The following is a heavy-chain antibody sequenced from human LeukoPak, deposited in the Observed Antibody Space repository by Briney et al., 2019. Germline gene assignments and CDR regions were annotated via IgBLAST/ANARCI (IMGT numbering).Heavy chain of an antibody. D-gene: IGHD2-15*01. CDR3: ARSLTWYYFDY. J-gene: IGHJ4*02. V-gene: IGHV4-34*01. CDR1: GGSFSGYY. Sequence: SETLSLTCAVYGGSFSGYYWSWIRQPPGKGLEWIGEINHSGSTNYNPSLKSRVTISVDTSKNQFSLKLSSVTAADTAVYYCARSLTWYYFDYWGEGTLVTVSS. CDR2: INHSGST.